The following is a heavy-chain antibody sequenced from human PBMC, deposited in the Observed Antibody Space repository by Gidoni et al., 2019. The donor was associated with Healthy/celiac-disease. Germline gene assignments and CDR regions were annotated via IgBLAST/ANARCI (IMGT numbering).Heavy chain of an antibody. CDR2: IYYSGST. J-gene: IGHJ6*02. CDR1: GGSISSGGYY. V-gene: IGHV4-31*03. D-gene: IGHD1-26*01. Sequence: QVQLQESGPGLVKPSQTLSLTCTVSGGSISSGGYYCSWIRQHPGKGLEWIGYIYYSGSTYYNPSLKSRVTISVDTSKNQFSLKLSSVTAADTAVYYCALGRGDYYGMDVWGQGTTVTVSS. CDR3: ALGRGDYYGMDV.